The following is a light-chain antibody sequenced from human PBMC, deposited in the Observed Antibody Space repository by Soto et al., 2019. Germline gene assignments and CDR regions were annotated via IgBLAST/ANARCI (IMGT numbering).Light chain of an antibody. V-gene: IGKV3-20*01. CDR3: QQYGGSPRLS. J-gene: IGKJ4*01. Sequence: EVVLTQSLVTRSLSPGERATLSCSASQNVRNNYLSWYQHKTGQAPRLLIYVASSRATGVPDRFSGSGSGTDFTLTITRLEPEDSAVYYCQQYGGSPRLSFGGGTKVDNK. CDR2: VAS. CDR1: QNVRNNY.